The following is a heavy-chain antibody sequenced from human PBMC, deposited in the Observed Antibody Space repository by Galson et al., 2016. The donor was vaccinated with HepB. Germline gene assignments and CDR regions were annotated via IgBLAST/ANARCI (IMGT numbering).Heavy chain of an antibody. Sequence: SVKVSCKASGYTFTSYGLSWVRQAPGQGLEWMGWISVYNGDTNYAQKFQGRVSMTTDTSTSTASLELRSLRSDDTAVYYCARAVMVPHEIPHRELNCTTSSCSIFEAWFDPWGQGTLVTVSS. D-gene: IGHD2-2*01. CDR1: GYTFTSYG. V-gene: IGHV1-18*01. CDR2: ISVYNGDT. J-gene: IGHJ5*02. CDR3: ARAVMVPHEIPHRELNCTTSSCSIFEAWFDP.